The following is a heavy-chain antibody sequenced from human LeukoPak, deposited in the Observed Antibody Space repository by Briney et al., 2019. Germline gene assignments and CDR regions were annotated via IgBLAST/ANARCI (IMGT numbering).Heavy chain of an antibody. Sequence: GGSLRLSCAASAFTFSTYAMHWVRQAPGKGLEWVSAVSGSGGDTYYADSVTGRFTISRDNSKNTLYVLLNSLRAEDTAVYYCATTLNTGFFQSWGRGTLVTVSS. CDR2: VSGSGGDT. V-gene: IGHV3-23*01. CDR3: ATTLNTGFFQS. J-gene: IGHJ5*02. CDR1: AFTFSTYA. D-gene: IGHD5-18*01.